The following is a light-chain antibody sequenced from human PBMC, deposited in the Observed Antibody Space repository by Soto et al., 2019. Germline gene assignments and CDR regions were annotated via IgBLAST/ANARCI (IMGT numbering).Light chain of an antibody. Sequence: DIQMTQSPSSLSASVGDRVTITCRASQSISSYLNWYQQRPGKAPNLLTYDATRLHSGVPPRFSGSGSGTDFTLTINRLEPEDFAVYYCQQYGSSPGTFGQGTKVDIK. CDR3: QQYGSSPGT. J-gene: IGKJ1*01. CDR1: QSISSY. CDR2: DAT. V-gene: IGKV1-39*01.